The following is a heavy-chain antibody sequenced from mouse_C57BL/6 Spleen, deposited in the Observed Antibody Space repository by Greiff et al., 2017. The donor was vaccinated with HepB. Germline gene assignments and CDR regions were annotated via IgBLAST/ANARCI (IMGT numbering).Heavy chain of an antibody. Sequence: QVTLKVSGAELARPGASVKMSCKASGYTFTSYTMHWVKQRPGQGLEWIGYINPSSGYTKYNQKFKDKATLTADKSSSTGYMQLSSLTSEDAAGYYCTRNEITYGSPWFAYWGQGTLVTISA. CDR2: INPSSGYT. CDR1: GYTFTSYT. V-gene: IGHV1-4*01. D-gene: IGHD1-1*01. CDR3: TRNEITYGSPWFAY. J-gene: IGHJ3*01.